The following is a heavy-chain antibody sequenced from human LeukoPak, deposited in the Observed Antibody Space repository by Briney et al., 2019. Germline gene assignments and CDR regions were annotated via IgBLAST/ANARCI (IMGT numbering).Heavy chain of an antibody. V-gene: IGHV4-59*01. CDR2: FHNSRTT. CDR3: ARRTRSFSYTYGDAYYYYYMDV. D-gene: IGHD5-18*01. CDR1: GGSISGYS. J-gene: IGHJ6*03. Sequence: SETLSLTCTVSGGSISGYSWTWIRQPPGQGLEWIGYFHNSRTTSYNPSLTGRVIISVDTAMDQISLKLNSVTAADTAVYYCARRTRSFSYTYGDAYYYYYMDVWGKGTTVIVS.